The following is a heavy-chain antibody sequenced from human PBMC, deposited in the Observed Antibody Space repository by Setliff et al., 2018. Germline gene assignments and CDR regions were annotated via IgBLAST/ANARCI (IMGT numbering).Heavy chain of an antibody. CDR3: ARVGSKPQLGWFDP. V-gene: IGHV3-15*01. Sequence: PGGSLRLSCAASGFTFSNAWMSWVRQTPGKGLEWVGRIKSKTDGGTTDYAAPVKGRFTISRDDSKNTLYLQMNSLKTEDTAVYYCARVGSKPQLGWFDPWGQGTLVTVSS. D-gene: IGHD1-26*01. CDR1: GFTFSNAW. J-gene: IGHJ5*02. CDR2: IKSKTDGGTT.